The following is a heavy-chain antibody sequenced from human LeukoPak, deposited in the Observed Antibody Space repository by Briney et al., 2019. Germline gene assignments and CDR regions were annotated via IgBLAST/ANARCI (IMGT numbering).Heavy chain of an antibody. V-gene: IGHV1-24*01. Sequence: ASVKVSCKVSGYTLTELSMHWVRQAPGKGLEWMGGFDPEDGETIYAQKFQGRVTMTEDTSTDTAYMELSSLRSEDTAVYYCAIELELKTSFDYWGQGTLVTVSS. CDR1: GYTLTELS. CDR2: FDPEDGET. CDR3: AIELELKTSFDY. J-gene: IGHJ4*02. D-gene: IGHD1-7*01.